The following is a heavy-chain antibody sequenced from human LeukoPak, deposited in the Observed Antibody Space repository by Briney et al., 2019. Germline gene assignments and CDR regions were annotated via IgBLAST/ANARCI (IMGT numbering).Heavy chain of an antibody. D-gene: IGHD3-10*01. Sequence: GGSLRLSCAASGFTFSSYWMSWVRQAPGKGPEWVANVKQDGSEKNYVDSVKGRFTISRDNAKNSLYLQMNSLRAEDTAVYYCARDFPMGSYWGQGTLVTVSS. CDR1: GFTFSSYW. J-gene: IGHJ4*02. V-gene: IGHV3-7*03. CDR3: ARDFPMGSY. CDR2: VKQDGSEK.